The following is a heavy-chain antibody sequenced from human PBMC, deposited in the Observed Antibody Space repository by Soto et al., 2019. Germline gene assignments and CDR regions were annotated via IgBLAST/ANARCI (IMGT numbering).Heavy chain of an antibody. CDR2: ISYDGSNK. V-gene: IGHV3-30-3*01. CDR3: ARDLSRGYSYGSDY. D-gene: IGHD5-18*01. J-gene: IGHJ4*02. Sequence: GGSLRLSCAASGFTFSSYAMHWVRQAPGKGLEWVAVISYDGSNKYYADSVKGRFTISRDNSKNTLYLQMNSLRAEDTAVYYCARDLSRGYSYGSDYWGQGTLVTVSS. CDR1: GFTFSSYA.